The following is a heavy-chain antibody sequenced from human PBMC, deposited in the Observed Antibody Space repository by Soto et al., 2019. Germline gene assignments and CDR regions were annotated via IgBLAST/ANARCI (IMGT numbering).Heavy chain of an antibody. CDR3: AKDLSRSGGFVFDY. CDR2: ISGNDDST. CDR1: EFTFSNYA. D-gene: IGHD6-13*01. Sequence: GGSLRLSCVASEFTFSNYAMSWVRQAPGKGLEWVSGISGNDDSTYYADSVKGRCIISRDNSKNTLDLQMNSLRAQDTAVYYCAKDLSRSGGFVFDYWGQGIRVNVYS. V-gene: IGHV3-23*01. J-gene: IGHJ4*02.